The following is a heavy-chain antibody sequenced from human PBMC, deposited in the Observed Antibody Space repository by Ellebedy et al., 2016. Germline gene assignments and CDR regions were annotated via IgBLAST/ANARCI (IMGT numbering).Heavy chain of an antibody. V-gene: IGHV3-74*01. CDR2: INSDGSST. Sequence: GESLKISXAASGFTFSNTWMHWVRQAPGKGLVWVSRINSDGSSTSYADSVKGRFTISRDNAKNTLYLQMNSLRVEDTAVYYCARDGSEWSRDYWGQGTLVTVSS. CDR1: GFTFSNTW. J-gene: IGHJ4*02. CDR3: ARDGSEWSRDY. D-gene: IGHD3-3*01.